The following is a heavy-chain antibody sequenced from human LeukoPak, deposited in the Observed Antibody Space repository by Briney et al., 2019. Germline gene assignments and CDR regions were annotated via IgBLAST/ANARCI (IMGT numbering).Heavy chain of an antibody. D-gene: IGHD6-6*01. CDR2: INSDSGGT. CDR3: VRGNIATRRGENWFDP. V-gene: IGHV1-2*02. J-gene: IGHJ5*02. Sequence: ASVKVSCKASGYTFTGDFIHWVRQAPGQGLEWMGWINSDSGGTNYARKFQGRVTMTRDTSISTAYMELSSLRSDDTAVFYCVRGNIATRRGENWFDPWGQGTLVTVSS. CDR1: GYTFTGDF.